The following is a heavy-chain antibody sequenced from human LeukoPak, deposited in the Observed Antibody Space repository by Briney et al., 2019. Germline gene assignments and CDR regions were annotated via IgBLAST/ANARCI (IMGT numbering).Heavy chain of an antibody. CDR1: GGTFSSYA. V-gene: IGHV1-69*06. D-gene: IGHD3-22*01. CDR3: ARVANFRDDSSGSDDY. Sequence: SVKVSCKASGGTFSSYAISWVRQAPGQGLEWMGGIIPIFGTANYAQKFQGRVTITADKSTSTAYMELSSLRSEDTAVYYCARVANFRDDSSGSDDYWGQGTLVTVSS. CDR2: IIPIFGTA. J-gene: IGHJ4*02.